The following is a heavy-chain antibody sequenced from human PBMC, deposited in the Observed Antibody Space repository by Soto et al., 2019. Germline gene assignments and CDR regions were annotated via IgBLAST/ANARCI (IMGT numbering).Heavy chain of an antibody. Sequence: SETLSLTCTVSGGYISSYYWSWIRQSPGKGLEWIGYIHYSGSTKSNPSLKSRVTISVDTSRNQVSLKLSSVTAADSAVYFCARARYQLLHPYYYGMDGWGQGTTVTVSS. CDR3: ARARYQLLHPYYYGMDG. J-gene: IGHJ6*02. V-gene: IGHV4-59*01. CDR2: IHYSGST. D-gene: IGHD2-2*01. CDR1: GGYISSYY.